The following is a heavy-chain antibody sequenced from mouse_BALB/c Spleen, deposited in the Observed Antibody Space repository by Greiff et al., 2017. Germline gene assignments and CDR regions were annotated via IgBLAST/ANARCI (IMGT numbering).Heavy chain of an antibody. J-gene: IGHJ4*01. D-gene: IGHD2-14*01. CDR3: ARNGRYDDYYAMDY. CDR2: IWSGGST. Sequence: QVQLKESGPGLVQPSQSLSITCTVSGFSLTSYGVHWVRQSPGKGLEWLGVIWSGGSTDYNAAFISRLSISKDNSKSQVFFKMNSLQANDTAIYYCARNGRYDDYYAMDYWGQGTSVTVSS. V-gene: IGHV2-2*02. CDR1: GFSLTSYG.